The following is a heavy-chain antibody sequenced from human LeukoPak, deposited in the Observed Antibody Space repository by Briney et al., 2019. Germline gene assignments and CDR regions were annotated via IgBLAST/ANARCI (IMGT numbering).Heavy chain of an antibody. J-gene: IGHJ4*02. CDR2: IYYSGST. CDR1: GGSISSGGYY. V-gene: IGHV4-30-4*08. CDR3: ARASGYYDSSGYYSGYYFDY. D-gene: IGHD3-22*01. Sequence: NTSETLSLTCTVSGGSISSGGYYWSWIRQPPGKGLEWIGYIYYSGSTYYNPSLKSRVTISVDTSKNQFSLKLSSVTAADTAVYYCARASGYYDSSGYYSGYYFDYWGQGTLVTVSS.